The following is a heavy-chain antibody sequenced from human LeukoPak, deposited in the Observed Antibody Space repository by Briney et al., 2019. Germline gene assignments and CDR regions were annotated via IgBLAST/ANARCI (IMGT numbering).Heavy chain of an antibody. CDR1: GGTFSSYS. Sequence: PRASLKVSCRASGGTFSSYSNSWGRQGPGEGLEWMGGIIPIFGEAHYAQKFQGRFTITADKSKSTTYMELSSLRSEDTAIYYCAGEGIAAATNGFWDQGTRVIVSA. CDR2: IIPIFGEA. J-gene: IGHJ4*02. D-gene: IGHD6-25*01. V-gene: IGHV1-69*06. CDR3: AGEGIAAATNGF.